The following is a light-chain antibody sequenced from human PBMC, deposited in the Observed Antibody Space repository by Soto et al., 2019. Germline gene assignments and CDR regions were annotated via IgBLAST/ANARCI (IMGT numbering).Light chain of an antibody. CDR2: DVN. J-gene: IGLJ1*01. CDR1: SSDVGAYIF. CDR3: VSFAGGTYV. V-gene: IGLV2-8*01. Sequence: QSVRSQPPSASGSPGQSVTMSCTGTSSDVGAYIFVSWYQQHPGKAPKLMIYDVNRRPSGVPDRFSGSKSGNTASLTVSGLQAEDEADYYCVSFAGGTYVFGTGTKVTVL.